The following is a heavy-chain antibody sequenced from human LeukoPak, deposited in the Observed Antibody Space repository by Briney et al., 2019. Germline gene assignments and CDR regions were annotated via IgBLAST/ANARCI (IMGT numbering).Heavy chain of an antibody. Sequence: GGSLRLSCAAPGFTFSSYSMNWVRQAPGKGLEWVSSISSSSSYIYYADSVKGRFTISRDNAKNSLYLQMNSLRAEDTAVYYCASDSPGTANYYMDVWSKGTTVTVSS. CDR2: ISSSSSYI. J-gene: IGHJ6*03. CDR3: ASDSPGTANYYMDV. D-gene: IGHD1-14*01. CDR1: GFTFSSYS. V-gene: IGHV3-21*01.